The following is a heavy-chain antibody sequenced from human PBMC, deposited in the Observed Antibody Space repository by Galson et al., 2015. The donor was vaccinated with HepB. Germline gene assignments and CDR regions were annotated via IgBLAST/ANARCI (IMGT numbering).Heavy chain of an antibody. CDR2: INLNSGDT. Sequence: SVKVSCKASGYTFTAYYIHWVRQAPGQGLEWMGRINLNSGDTNHAQKFQGRVTMTRDTSISTAYIELSRLRSDDTAVYYCARGSYDGSASLSRLDYWGQGTLVTVSS. D-gene: IGHD3-10*01. J-gene: IGHJ4*02. CDR3: ARGSYDGSASLSRLDY. CDR1: GYTFTAYY. V-gene: IGHV1-2*06.